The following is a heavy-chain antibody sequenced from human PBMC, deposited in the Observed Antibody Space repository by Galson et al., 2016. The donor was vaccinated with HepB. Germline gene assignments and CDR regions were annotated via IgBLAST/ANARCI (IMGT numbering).Heavy chain of an antibody. CDR2: IDPDNGNT. Sequence: SVKVSCKASGYIFISHAIHWVRQAPGQRLEWMGRIDPDNGNTKRSQKFQGRVTITRDTSASTVYMELSSLRSEDTAVYYCARDGGTQLWLYYFDYWGQGTLVTVSS. CDR1: GYIFISHA. J-gene: IGHJ4*02. CDR3: ARDGGTQLWLYYFDY. V-gene: IGHV1-3*01. D-gene: IGHD5-18*01.